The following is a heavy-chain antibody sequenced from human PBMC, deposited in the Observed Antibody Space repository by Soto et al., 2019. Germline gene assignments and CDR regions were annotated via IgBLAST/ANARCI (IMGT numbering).Heavy chain of an antibody. V-gene: IGHV1-69*06. Sequence: QVQLEQSGAEVKKPGSSVKVSCKASGGTLSDHGVAWLRQAPGQGLEWMGGTIPVFNTAKYAQKFQGRVTVTVEKFTNIAHMELTSLRSEDSAFYFCARGVYGSGNYYPCPSAFDIWGQGTKVIVSS. CDR3: ARGVYGSGNYYPCPSAFDI. D-gene: IGHD3-10*01. CDR1: GGTLSDHG. J-gene: IGHJ3*02. CDR2: TIPVFNTA.